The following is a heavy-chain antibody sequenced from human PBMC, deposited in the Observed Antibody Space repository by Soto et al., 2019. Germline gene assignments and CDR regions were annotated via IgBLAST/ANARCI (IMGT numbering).Heavy chain of an antibody. V-gene: IGHV3-20*04. J-gene: IGHJ5*02. Sequence: PGESLRLSCAASGFTFDEYGMSWLRPVPGKGMEWVSGIIENGGRTGYADSVKGRFTISRDNAKNSLYLQMNSLRAEDTALYYCARYSSNWFDPWGQGILVTVSS. D-gene: IGHD2-21*01. CDR1: GFTFDEYG. CDR2: IIENGGRT. CDR3: ARYSSNWFDP.